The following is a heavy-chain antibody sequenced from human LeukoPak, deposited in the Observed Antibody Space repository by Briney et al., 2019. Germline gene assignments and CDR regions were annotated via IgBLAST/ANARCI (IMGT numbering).Heavy chain of an antibody. V-gene: IGHV1-69*01. D-gene: IGHD3-22*01. Sequence: SVKVPCKASGGTFSSYAISWVRQAPGQGLEWMGGIIPIFGTANYAQKFQGRVTITADESTSTAYMELSSLRSEDTAVYYCARSDDSSGYYSFYYYYYGMDVWGQGTTVTVSS. J-gene: IGHJ6*02. CDR2: IIPIFGTA. CDR1: GGTFSSYA. CDR3: ARSDDSSGYYSFYYYYYGMDV.